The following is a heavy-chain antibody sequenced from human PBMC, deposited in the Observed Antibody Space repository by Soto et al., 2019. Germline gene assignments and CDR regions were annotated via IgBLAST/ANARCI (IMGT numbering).Heavy chain of an antibody. CDR3: ARDPYYDFWSGPPYYYYYYGMDV. V-gene: IGHV3-30-3*01. Sequence: GGSLRLSCAASGFTFSSYAMHWVRQAPGKGLEWVAVISYDGSNKYYADSVKGRFTISRDNSKNTLYLQMNSLRAEDTAVYYCARDPYYDFWSGPPYYYYYYGMDVWGQGTTVTVSS. CDR2: ISYDGSNK. D-gene: IGHD3-3*01. J-gene: IGHJ6*02. CDR1: GFTFSSYA.